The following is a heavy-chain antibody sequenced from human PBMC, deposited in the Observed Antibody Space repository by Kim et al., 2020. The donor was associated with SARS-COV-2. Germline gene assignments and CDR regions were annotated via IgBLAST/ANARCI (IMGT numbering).Heavy chain of an antibody. D-gene: IGHD2-15*01. J-gene: IGHJ6*02. CDR1: GGSFSGYY. Sequence: SETLSLTCAVYGGSFSGYYWSWIRQPPGKGLEWIGEINHSGSTNYNPSLKSRVTISVDTSKNQFSLKLSSVTAADTAVYYCARGGSYHHRLAARIMDVWGQGTTVTVSS. CDR2: INHSGST. V-gene: IGHV4-34*01. CDR3: ARGGSYHHRLAARIMDV.